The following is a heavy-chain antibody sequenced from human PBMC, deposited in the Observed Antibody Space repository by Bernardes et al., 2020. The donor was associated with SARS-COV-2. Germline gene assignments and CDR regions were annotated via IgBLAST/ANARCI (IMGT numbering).Heavy chain of an antibody. J-gene: IGHJ4*02. CDR1: GFTFSNYA. D-gene: IGHD6-19*01. CDR3: AKNSEVSGWYYFDY. CDR2: ISVSGHGT. V-gene: IGHV3-23*01. Sequence: GGSLRLSCAASGFTFSNYAMSWVRQAPGKGLEWVSAISVSGHGTYYADSVKGRFTISRDSSKNTLFLQMNSLRAEDTAVYYCAKNSEVSGWYYFDYWGQGTLVTVSS.